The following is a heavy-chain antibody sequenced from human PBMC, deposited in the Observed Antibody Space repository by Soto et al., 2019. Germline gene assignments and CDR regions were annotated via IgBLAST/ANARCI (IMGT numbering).Heavy chain of an antibody. CDR1: GFTFSSYA. CDR3: AKAPPIGNLKDS. Sequence: PGVSLRLSCAASGFTFSSYAMSWVRQAPGKGLEWVSAISGSGGSTYYADSVKGRFTISRDNSKNTLYRQMNSLRAEDTAVYYCAKAPPIGNLKDSWRKRPLVTASS. J-gene: IGHJ4*02. CDR2: ISGSGGST. V-gene: IGHV3-23*01.